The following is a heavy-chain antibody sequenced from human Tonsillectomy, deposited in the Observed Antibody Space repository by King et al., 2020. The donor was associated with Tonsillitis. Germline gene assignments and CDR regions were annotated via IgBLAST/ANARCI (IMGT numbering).Heavy chain of an antibody. J-gene: IGHJ6*03. CDR1: GFTFSSYA. CDR2: ISGRGGST. Sequence: VQLVESGGGLVQPGGSLRLSCAASGFTFSSYAMSWVRQAPGKGLEWVSAISGRGGSTYYADAVKGRFTISRDNSKNTLYLQMNSLRAEDTAVYYCAKVPAGAYYYYMDVWGKGTTVTVSS. D-gene: IGHD3-10*01. CDR3: AKVPAGAYYYYMDV. V-gene: IGHV3-23*04.